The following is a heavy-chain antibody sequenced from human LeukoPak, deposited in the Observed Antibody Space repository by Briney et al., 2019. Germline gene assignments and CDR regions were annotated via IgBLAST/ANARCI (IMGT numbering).Heavy chain of an antibody. J-gene: IGHJ4*02. CDR2: IILIFGTA. V-gene: IGHV1-69*05. CDR3: ARQPYYYDTSGYDY. D-gene: IGHD3-22*01. CDR1: GGTFSSYA. Sequence: EASVKVSCKASGGTFSSYAISWVRQAPGQGLEWMGGIILIFGTANYAQKLQGRVTMATDTSTTTAYMELRSLRSDDTAVYYCARQPYYYDTSGYDYWGQGTLVTVSS.